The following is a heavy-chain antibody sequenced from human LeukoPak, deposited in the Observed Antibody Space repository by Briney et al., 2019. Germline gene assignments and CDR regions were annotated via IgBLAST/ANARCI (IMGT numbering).Heavy chain of an antibody. CDR1: GFTFNTYT. D-gene: IGHD3-22*01. CDR2: ISRGSDHI. V-gene: IGHV3-21*01. J-gene: IGHJ4*02. Sequence: GGSLRLSCAASGFTFNTYTMNWVRQAPGKGLEWVSSISRGSDHIFYADSMKGRFTISRDNAKNSLYLQMNSLGAEDTAVYYCARPYDIRGYFPDYWGQGTLVTVSS. CDR3: ARPYDIRGYFPDY.